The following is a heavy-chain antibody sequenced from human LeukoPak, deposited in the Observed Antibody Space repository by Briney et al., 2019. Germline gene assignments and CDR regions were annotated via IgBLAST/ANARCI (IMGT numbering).Heavy chain of an antibody. CDR2: ISSSSSTM. CDR1: GFTFSSYS. Sequence: GGSLRLSCAASGFTFSSYSMNWVRQAPGKGLEWVSYISSSSSTMYYADSVKGRFTISRDNAKNSLYLQMNSLRDEDTAVYYCARAILPDGSGSCYFDYWGQGTLVTVSS. CDR3: ARAILPDGSGSCYFDY. D-gene: IGHD3-10*01. V-gene: IGHV3-48*02. J-gene: IGHJ4*02.